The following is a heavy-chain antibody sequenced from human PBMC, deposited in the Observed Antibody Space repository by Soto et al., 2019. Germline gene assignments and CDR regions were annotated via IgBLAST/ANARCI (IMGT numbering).Heavy chain of an antibody. Sequence: SETLSLTCTVSGGSISSYYWSWIRQPPGKGLEWIGYIYYSGSTNYNPSLKSRVTISVDTSKNQFSLKLSSVTAADTAVYYCARRPIAAAGMWWFDPWGQGTLVTVSS. V-gene: IGHV4-59*08. D-gene: IGHD6-13*01. J-gene: IGHJ5*02. CDR3: ARRPIAAAGMWWFDP. CDR1: GGSISSYY. CDR2: IYYSGST.